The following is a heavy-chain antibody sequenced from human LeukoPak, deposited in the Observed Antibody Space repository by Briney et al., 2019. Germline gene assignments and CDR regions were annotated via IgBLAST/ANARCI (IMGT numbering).Heavy chain of an antibody. CDR2: INSDGSST. CDR3: ARGSKWFGELIRRGEYYFDY. D-gene: IGHD3-10*01. Sequence: GGSLRLSCAVSGFTFSSYWMHWVRQAPGKGLVWVSRINSDGSSTSYADSVKGRFTISRDNAKNTLYLQMNSLRAEDTAVYYCARGSKWFGELIRRGEYYFDYWGQGTLVTVSS. J-gene: IGHJ4*02. CDR1: GFTFSSYW. V-gene: IGHV3-74*01.